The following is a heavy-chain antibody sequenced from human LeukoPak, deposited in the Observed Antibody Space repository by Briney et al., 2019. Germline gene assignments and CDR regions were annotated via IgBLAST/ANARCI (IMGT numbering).Heavy chain of an antibody. J-gene: IGHJ6*02. CDR1: GYSFPIYW. V-gene: IGHV5-10-1*01. D-gene: IGHD1-14*01. CDR3: ARLTGDNGHSEGMDV. Sequence: GESLKISCKGSGYSFPIYWIAWVRQMPGKGLEWMGRIDPSDSYTNYSPSFQGHVTISADKSISTAYLQWSSLKASDTAMYYCARLTGDNGHSEGMDVWGQGTTVTVAS. CDR2: IDPSDSYT.